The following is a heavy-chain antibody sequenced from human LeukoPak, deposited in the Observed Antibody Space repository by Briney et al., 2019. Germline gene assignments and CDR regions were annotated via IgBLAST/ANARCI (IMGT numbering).Heavy chain of an antibody. Sequence: PGGSLRLSCAASGFTFSSYAMNWVRQAPGKGLEWVSYISSSSSTIYYADSVKGRFTISRDNAKNSLYLQMNSLRAEDTAVYYCARDRSGSGWPTYYYYGMDVWGQGTTVTVSS. V-gene: IGHV3-48*01. CDR2: ISSSSSTI. CDR1: GFTFSSYA. D-gene: IGHD6-19*01. J-gene: IGHJ6*02. CDR3: ARDRSGSGWPTYYYYGMDV.